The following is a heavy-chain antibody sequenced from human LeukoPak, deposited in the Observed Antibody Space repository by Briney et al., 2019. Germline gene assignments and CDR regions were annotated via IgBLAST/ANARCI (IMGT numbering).Heavy chain of an antibody. J-gene: IGHJ6*03. D-gene: IGHD3-10*01. CDR2: IYPGDSDT. Sequence: GASLQISCKGSGYSFTSYWIGWVRPLPGKGLEWMGIIYPGDSDTSYSPSFQGQVTISADKSISTAYLQWSSLKALDTAMYYCARRRYYGSGSTTYPKYYYYMDVWGKGTTVTVSS. CDR1: GYSFTSYW. V-gene: IGHV5-51*01. CDR3: ARRRYYGSGSTTYPKYYYYMDV.